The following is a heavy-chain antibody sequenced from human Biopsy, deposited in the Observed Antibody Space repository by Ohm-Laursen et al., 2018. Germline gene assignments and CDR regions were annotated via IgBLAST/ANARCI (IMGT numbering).Heavy chain of an antibody. D-gene: IGHD1-26*01. CDR2: IWYDGSDQ. CDR1: GFIFKSYG. V-gene: IGHV3-33*01. Sequence: SLRLSCAASGFIFKSYGMHWVRQAPGKGLEWVAPIWYDGSDQYYADSVKGRFTISRDNSKNTVYLQMNSLRAEDTAVYYCARDRREHYQFDHWGQGTRVTVSS. J-gene: IGHJ4*02. CDR3: ARDRREHYQFDH.